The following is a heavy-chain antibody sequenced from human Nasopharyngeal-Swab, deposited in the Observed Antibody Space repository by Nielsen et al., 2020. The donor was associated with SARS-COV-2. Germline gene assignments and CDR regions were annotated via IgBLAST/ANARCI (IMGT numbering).Heavy chain of an antibody. CDR2: IYTSGST. CDR3: ARGGSGFLHYVFDY. D-gene: IGHD6-19*01. Sequence: SETPSLTCTVSGGSISSGSYYWSWIRQPAGKGLEWIGRIYTSGSTNYNPSLKSRVTISVDTSKNQFSLKLSSVTAADTAVYYCARGGSGFLHYVFDYWGQGTLVTVSS. J-gene: IGHJ4*02. V-gene: IGHV4-61*02. CDR1: GGSISSGSYY.